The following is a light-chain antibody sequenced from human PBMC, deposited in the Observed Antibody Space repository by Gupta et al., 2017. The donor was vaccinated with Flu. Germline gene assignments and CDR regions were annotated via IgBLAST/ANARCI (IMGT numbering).Light chain of an antibody. V-gene: IGLV1-44*01. CDR2: SNN. Sequence: ATTSCGGSSSKIGCNNVTWYQQLPGTAPKLLIYSNNQRPSGVPDRFSGSKSGTSASLPISGLQAEDEADYYCTACYDSQNCVVFGGGTKLTVL. CDR1: SSKIGCNN. CDR3: TACYDSQNCVV. J-gene: IGLJ2*01.